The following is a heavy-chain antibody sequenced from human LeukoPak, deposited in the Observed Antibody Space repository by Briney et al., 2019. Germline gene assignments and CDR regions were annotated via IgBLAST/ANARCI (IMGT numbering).Heavy chain of an antibody. CDR1: GGSISSGGYY. CDR3: ARSQTQGGVFDY. CDR2: SFYNGDT. J-gene: IGHJ4*02. Sequence: SETLSLTCTVSGGSISSGGYYWSWIRQHPGKGLEWIGYSFYNGDTFYTPSLQSRVTISRDTSKNQFSLKLTSVTAADTAVYYCARSQTQGGVFDYWGQGNLVTVSS. D-gene: IGHD3-16*01. V-gene: IGHV4-31*03.